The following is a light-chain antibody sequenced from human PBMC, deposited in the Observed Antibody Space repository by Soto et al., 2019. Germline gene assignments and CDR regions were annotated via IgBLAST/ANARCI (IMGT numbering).Light chain of an antibody. Sequence: EIVMTQSPATLSVSPGGRATLSCRASQSISGTLAWYQQKPGQAPRLLIYGASIRATGIPDRFSGSGSGTDFTLTISRLEPEDFAVYYCQQNGRSPPWTFGQGTKVDIK. CDR1: QSISGT. CDR3: QQNGRSPPWT. J-gene: IGKJ1*01. CDR2: GAS. V-gene: IGKV3-20*01.